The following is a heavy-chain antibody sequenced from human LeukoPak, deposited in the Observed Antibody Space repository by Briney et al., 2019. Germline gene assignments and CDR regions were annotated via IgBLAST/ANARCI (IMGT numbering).Heavy chain of an antibody. V-gene: IGHV3-7*01. CDR2: IKQDGSEK. Sequence: GGSLRLSCAPSGFIFSRYVMSWVRQAPGKGLEWVANIKQDGSEKYYVDSVKGRFTISRDNAKNSLYLQMNSLRAEDTAVYYCARVHVDIVVVPAARFTYYYYMDVWGKGTTVTISS. J-gene: IGHJ6*03. CDR1: GFIFSRYV. D-gene: IGHD2-2*01. CDR3: ARVHVDIVVVPAARFTYYYYMDV.